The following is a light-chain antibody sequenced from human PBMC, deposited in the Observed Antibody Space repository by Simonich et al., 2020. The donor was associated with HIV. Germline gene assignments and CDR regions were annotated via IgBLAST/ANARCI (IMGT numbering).Light chain of an antibody. J-gene: IGLJ2*01. CDR3: CSYAGSSTLL. V-gene: IGLV2-23*01. CDR1: SSDVGSYNL. Sequence: QSALTQPASVSGSPGQSITIPCTGTSSDVGSYNLVSCYQQYPGKAPQLMISEDSRRPSGVSNRFSGSKSGNTASLTISGLQAEDEADYYCCSYAGSSTLLFGGGTKLTVL. CDR2: EDS.